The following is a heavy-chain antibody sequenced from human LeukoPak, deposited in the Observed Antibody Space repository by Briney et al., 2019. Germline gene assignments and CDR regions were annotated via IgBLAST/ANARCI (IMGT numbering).Heavy chain of an antibody. Sequence: SETLSLTCTVSGGSISSSDYYWAWIRQPPGKGLEWIGSIYSSGNTYYNPSLKSRVTISVDTSRNQFSLKLNSVTAADTAVYYFTSDPRVEDHWGQGTLVTVSS. CDR2: IYSSGNT. V-gene: IGHV4-39*01. CDR1: GGSISSSDYY. CDR3: TSDPRVEDH. J-gene: IGHJ4*02. D-gene: IGHD5-24*01.